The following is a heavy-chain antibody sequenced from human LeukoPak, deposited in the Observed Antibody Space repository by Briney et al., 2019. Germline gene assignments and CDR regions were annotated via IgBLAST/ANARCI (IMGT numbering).Heavy chain of an antibody. Sequence: GGSLRLSCAASGFTFSGSAMHWVRQASGKGLEWVGRIRSKANSYATAYAASVKGRFTISRDDSKNTAYLQMNSLKTEDTAVYYCTSGYYEGLDDAFDIWGQGTMVTVSS. V-gene: IGHV3-73*01. CDR1: GFTFSGSA. CDR2: IRSKANSYAT. D-gene: IGHD3-3*01. CDR3: TSGYYEGLDDAFDI. J-gene: IGHJ3*02.